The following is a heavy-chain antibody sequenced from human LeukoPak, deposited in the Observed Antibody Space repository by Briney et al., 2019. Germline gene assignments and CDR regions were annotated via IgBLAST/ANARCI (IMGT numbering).Heavy chain of an antibody. V-gene: IGHV4-59*02. J-gene: IGHJ4*02. CDR3: AREVAGTGGFDY. CDR2: VYYSGST. Sequence: PSETLSLTCVVSGGSVSGYYWGWIRQPPGRGLEWIGYVYYSGSTNYNPSFKSRITISVGTSRNQFSLQLSSVTAADTAVYYCAREVAGTGGFDYWGQGITVTVSS. D-gene: IGHD6-13*01. CDR1: GGSVSGYY.